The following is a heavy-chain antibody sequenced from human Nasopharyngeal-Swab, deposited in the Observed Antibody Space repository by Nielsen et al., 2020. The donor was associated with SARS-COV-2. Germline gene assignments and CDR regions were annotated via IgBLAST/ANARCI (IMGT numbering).Heavy chain of an antibody. Sequence: SETLSLTCTVSGGSISSGSYYWSWIRQPAGKGLEWIGRILTNGSTNYNPSLKSRITISVDTSKNQFSLKLSSVTAADTAVYYCARALYDSSPNWFDPWGQGTLVTVSS. V-gene: IGHV4-61*02. CDR3: ARALYDSSPNWFDP. CDR1: GGSISSGSYY. CDR2: ILTNGST. D-gene: IGHD3-22*01. J-gene: IGHJ5*02.